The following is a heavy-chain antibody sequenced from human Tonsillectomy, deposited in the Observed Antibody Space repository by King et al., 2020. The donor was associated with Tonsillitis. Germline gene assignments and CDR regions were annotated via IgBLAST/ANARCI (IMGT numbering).Heavy chain of an antibody. J-gene: IGHJ6*02. V-gene: IGHV3-48*04. Sequence: VQLVESGGGLVQPGGSLRLSCAASGFTFSGYSMNWVRQPPGKGLDWISYISGSSSTIYYADSVKDRFTISRDNTKNLLYLHMNSLRAEDSAVYYCARAPSSARSLRWKDYYYGMDVWGQGTTVTVSS. CDR1: GFTFSGYS. D-gene: IGHD2-2*01. CDR3: ARAPSSARSLRWKDYYYGMDV. CDR2: ISGSSSTI.